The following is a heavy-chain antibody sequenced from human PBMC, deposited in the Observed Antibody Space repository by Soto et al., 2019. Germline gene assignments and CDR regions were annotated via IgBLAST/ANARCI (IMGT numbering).Heavy chain of an antibody. CDR1: GFLFRDWF. CDR3: ARDRNYGSGSCPY. V-gene: IGHV3-11*04. Sequence: LSLSCAASGFLFRDWFMSWIRQAPGKGLEWISYISKDSGRATRYADSVKGRFTISRDNAENSLFLQMNNLRAEDTAVYYCARDRNYGSGSCPYWGQGTLVTVS. D-gene: IGHD3-10*01. J-gene: IGHJ4*02. CDR2: ISKDSGRAT.